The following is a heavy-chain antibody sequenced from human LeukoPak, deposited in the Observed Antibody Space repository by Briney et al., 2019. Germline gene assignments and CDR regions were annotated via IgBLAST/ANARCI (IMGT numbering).Heavy chain of an antibody. CDR2: IIVGSGTT. Sequence: GASVKVSCKASGYTFSRYGVSWVRQAPGQGLEWMGWIIVGSGTTNYAQSLQGRLTITRDMSTNTAYMELSSLRSEDTAVYYCAAERYGGISDCCNFEIWGQGTMVTVSS. D-gene: IGHD4-23*01. J-gene: IGHJ3*02. V-gene: IGHV1-18*01. CDR3: AAERYGGISDCCNFEI. CDR1: GYTFSRYG.